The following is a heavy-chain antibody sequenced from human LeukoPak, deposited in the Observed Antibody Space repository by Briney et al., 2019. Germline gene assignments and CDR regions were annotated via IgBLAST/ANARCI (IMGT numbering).Heavy chain of an antibody. CDR2: IRYDGSNK. Sequence: GGSLRLSCAASGFTFSSYGMHWVRQAPGKGLEWVAVIRYDGSNKYYADSVKGRFTISRDNSKNTLYLQMNSLRAEDTAVYYCARDQTATAMATGLSQWSYYYYYGMDVWGKGTTVTVSS. D-gene: IGHD5-18*01. J-gene: IGHJ6*04. CDR1: GFTFSSYG. CDR3: ARDQTATAMATGLSQWSYYYYYGMDV. V-gene: IGHV3-33*01.